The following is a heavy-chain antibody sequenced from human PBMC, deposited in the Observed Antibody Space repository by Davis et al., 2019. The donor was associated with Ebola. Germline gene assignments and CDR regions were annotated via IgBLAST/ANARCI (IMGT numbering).Heavy chain of an antibody. CDR2: IRSKANSYAT. CDR1: GYTFTSYA. J-gene: IGHJ4*02. CDR3: TRGQSGYDSDY. D-gene: IGHD5-12*01. Sequence: KVSCKASGYTFTSYAMHWVRQASGKGLEWVGRIRSKANSYATAYAASVKGRFTISRDDSKNTAYLQMNSLKTEDTAVYYCTRGQSGYDSDYWGQGTLVTVSS. V-gene: IGHV3-73*01.